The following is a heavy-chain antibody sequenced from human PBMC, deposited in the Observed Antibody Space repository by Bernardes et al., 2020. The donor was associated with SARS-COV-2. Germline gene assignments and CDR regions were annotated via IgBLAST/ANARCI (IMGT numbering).Heavy chain of an antibody. D-gene: IGHD3-10*01. J-gene: IGHJ5*02. V-gene: IGHV1-2*02. CDR3: AVLYYYGSGSYRNWFDP. CDR2: INPNSGGT. CDR1: GYTFTGYS. Sequence: ASVEVSCKASGYTFTGYSIHWVRQAPGQGLEWMGWINPNSGGTNFAQKFQGRVTMTRDTSISTAYMELSRLRSDDTAVYYCAVLYYYGSGSYRNWFDPWGQGTLVTVSS.